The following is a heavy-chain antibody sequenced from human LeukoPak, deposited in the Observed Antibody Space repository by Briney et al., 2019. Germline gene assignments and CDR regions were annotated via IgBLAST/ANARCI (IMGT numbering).Heavy chain of an antibody. CDR2: ISATGGRT. J-gene: IGHJ4*02. Sequence: TGGSLRLSCAASGFTFSSYAMTWVRQTPGKGLEWVSTISATGGRTYYADSVKRLFTISMDNSNNTLYLQLNSLRAEDTAVYYCAKEEEMATIGDFFDYWGQGTLVTVSS. D-gene: IGHD5-24*01. CDR1: GFTFSSYA. CDR3: AKEEEMATIGDFFDY. V-gene: IGHV3-23*01.